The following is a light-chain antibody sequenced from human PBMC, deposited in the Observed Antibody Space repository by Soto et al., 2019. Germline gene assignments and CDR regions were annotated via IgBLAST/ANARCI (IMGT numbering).Light chain of an antibody. Sequence: DIQMTQSPSAVSASVGDTVTVTCRASQGITTFLAWFRQRPGKVPERLIYGASSLQSGVPSRFSGRGSGTEFTLTISSPQPEDFATYYCQQSYSTPVTFGQGTKLEIK. CDR2: GAS. CDR1: QGITTF. CDR3: QQSYSTPVT. J-gene: IGKJ2*01. V-gene: IGKV1-17*03.